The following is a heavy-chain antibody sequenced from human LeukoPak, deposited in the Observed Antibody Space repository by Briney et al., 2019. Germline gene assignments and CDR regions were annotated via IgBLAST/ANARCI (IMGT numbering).Heavy chain of an antibody. D-gene: IGHD6-13*01. J-gene: IGHJ5*02. CDR3: ARDLRQLKHNWFDP. V-gene: IGHV1-2*02. CDR2: INPDTGGT. Sequence: ASVKVSCEASGYSFTIYYLHWLRQAPGQGLEWMGWINPDTGGTYYAQKFKGRVTISRDTSINTAYMEVSRLTSDDTAVYYCARDLRQLKHNWFDPWGQGTLVTVSS. CDR1: GYSFTIYY.